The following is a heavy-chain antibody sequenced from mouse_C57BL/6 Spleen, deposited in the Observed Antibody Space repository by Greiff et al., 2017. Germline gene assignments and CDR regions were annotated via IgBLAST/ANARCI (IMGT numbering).Heavy chain of an antibody. J-gene: IGHJ1*03. D-gene: IGHD1-1*01. V-gene: IGHV1-64*01. CDR3: ARAYYGSSYWDIDV. CDR1: GYTFTSYW. Sequence: QVHVKQPGAELVKPGASVKLSCKASGYTFTSYWMHWVKQRPGQGLEWIGIIHPNSGSTNYNEKFKSKATLTVDKSSSTAYMQRSSLTSEDSAVYYCARAYYGSSYWDIDVWGKGTTVTVSS. CDR2: IHPNSGST.